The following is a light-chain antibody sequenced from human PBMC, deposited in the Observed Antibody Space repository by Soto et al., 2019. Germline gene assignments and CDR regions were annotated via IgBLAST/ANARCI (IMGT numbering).Light chain of an antibody. CDR3: SSYAGSNKLV. J-gene: IGLJ2*01. CDR1: SSDVGGYNY. Sequence: QSVLTQPPSASGSPGQSVTISCTGTSSDVGGYNYVSWYQQHPGKAPKVMIYEVSKRPSGVPDRFSGSRSGNTASLTVSGLQAEDEADYYCSSYAGSNKLVFGGGTKLTVL. CDR2: EVS. V-gene: IGLV2-8*01.